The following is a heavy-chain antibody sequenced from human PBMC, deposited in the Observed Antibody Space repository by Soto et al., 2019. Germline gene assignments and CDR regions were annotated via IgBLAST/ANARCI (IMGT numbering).Heavy chain of an antibody. J-gene: IGHJ6*03. CDR1: SGSISSTHW. CDR3: AGGGTGYMDV. Sequence: QVQLQESDPGLVKPSGTLSLTCAVSSGSISSTHWWSWVRQPPGKGLEWIGEIYHSGSTNYNPSLESRVTNSVDKTQNQYSRKLSSVTAADTDVSYCAGGGTGYMDVWCKGTTVTVSS. V-gene: IGHV4-4*02. D-gene: IGHD3-16*01. CDR2: IYHSGST.